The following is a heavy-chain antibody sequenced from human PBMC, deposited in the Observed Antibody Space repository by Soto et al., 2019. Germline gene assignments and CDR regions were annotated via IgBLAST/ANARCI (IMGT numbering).Heavy chain of an antibody. V-gene: IGHV4-39*01. D-gene: IGHD2-15*01. CDR2: IHSSGRT. Sequence: PSETLSLTCSVSGGSISSSSYYWAWIRQPPGKGLEWIGSIHSSGRTYRTPSLKGRVTISVDMFKNQFSLKLNSVTAADTAVYFCARHSFQNVVGEMDAPLNWFDPWGQGTLVTVSS. CDR3: ARHSFQNVVGEMDAPLNWFDP. CDR1: GGSISSSSYY. J-gene: IGHJ5*02.